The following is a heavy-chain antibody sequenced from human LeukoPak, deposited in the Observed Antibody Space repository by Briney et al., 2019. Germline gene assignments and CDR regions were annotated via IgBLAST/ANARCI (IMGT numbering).Heavy chain of an antibody. CDR1: GYTFTGYY. CDR3: ARVSYDFWSGYYTY. V-gene: IGHV1-2*02. J-gene: IGHJ4*02. Sequence: GASVKVSCKASGYTFTGYYMHWVRQAPGQGLERMGWINPNSGGTNYAQKFQGRVTMTRDTSISTAYMELSRLRSDDTAVYYCARVSYDFWSGYYTYWGQGTLVTVSS. CDR2: INPNSGGT. D-gene: IGHD3-3*01.